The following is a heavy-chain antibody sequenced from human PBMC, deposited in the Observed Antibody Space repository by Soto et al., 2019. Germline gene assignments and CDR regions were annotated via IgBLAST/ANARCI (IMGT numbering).Heavy chain of an antibody. J-gene: IGHJ4*02. CDR1: GGSVNTAPYH. CDR2: IYYTGST. D-gene: IGHD3-22*01. CDR3: ARDHHSYYDTSGYYPYFDF. V-gene: IGHV4-61*01. Sequence: SETLSLTCTVSGGSVNTAPYHWSWIRQSPRNGLEWIGDIYYTGSTNYNPSFESRVAISLDTSNNQFSLRLTSLTAADTAVYFCARDHHSYYDTSGYYPYFDFWGQGTLVTAPQ.